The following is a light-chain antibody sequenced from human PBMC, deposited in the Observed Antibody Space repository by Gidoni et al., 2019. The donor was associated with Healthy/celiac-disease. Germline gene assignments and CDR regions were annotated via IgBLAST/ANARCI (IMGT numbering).Light chain of an antibody. CDR3: QQRSYWPPV. Sequence: EIVLTQSPATLSLSPGERATLSCRASQSVSSYLPWYQQTLGQAPRLLTYDASNSATGIPARFSGRWSGTDFPLTISSLDPDYFAVYCCQQRSYWPPVFGQGTRLEIK. CDR1: QSVSSY. V-gene: IGKV3-11*01. J-gene: IGKJ5*01. CDR2: DAS.